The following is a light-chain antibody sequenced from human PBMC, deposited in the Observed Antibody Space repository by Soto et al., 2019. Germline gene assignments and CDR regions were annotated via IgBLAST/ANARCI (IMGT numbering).Light chain of an antibody. J-gene: IGKJ5*01. CDR1: QGISSY. CDR2: AAS. V-gene: IGKV1-9*01. CDR3: QQHNSSPLT. Sequence: IQLTQSPASLSASVGDRVTITCQASQGISSYLAWYQQKPGKAPKLLIYAASALQSGVPSRFSGSGSGTYSSLIIGILQPEDFADYYCQQHNSSPLTFGQGTRLELK.